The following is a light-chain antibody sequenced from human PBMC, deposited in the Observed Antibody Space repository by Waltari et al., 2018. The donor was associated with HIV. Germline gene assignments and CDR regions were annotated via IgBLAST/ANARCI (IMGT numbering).Light chain of an antibody. CDR1: FASVSSGNS. J-gene: IGLJ3*02. V-gene: IGLV8-61*01. Sequence: QTVVTQEPSLSVSPGGTVTLTCGLTFASVSSGNSPSWYQQNPGQRSGGLSYSAQTRSSGVPERFSRSILGDKAALAITGAQADDESDYYCSLYLDSGVSVFGGGTRLSV. CDR3: SLYLDSGVSV. CDR2: SAQ.